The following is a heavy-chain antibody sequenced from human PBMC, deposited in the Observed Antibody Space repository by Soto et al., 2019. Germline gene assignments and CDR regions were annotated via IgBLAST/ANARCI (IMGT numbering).Heavy chain of an antibody. CDR2: INHSGST. V-gene: IGHV4-34*01. Sequence: PSETLSLTCAVYGGSFSGYYWSWIRQLPGKGLEWIGEINHSGSTNYNPSLKSRVTISVDTSKNQFSLKLSSVTAADTAVYYCASTRSGYDFYYYGMDVWGQGTTVTVSS. J-gene: IGHJ6*02. D-gene: IGHD5-12*01. CDR1: GGSFSGYY. CDR3: ASTRSGYDFYYYGMDV.